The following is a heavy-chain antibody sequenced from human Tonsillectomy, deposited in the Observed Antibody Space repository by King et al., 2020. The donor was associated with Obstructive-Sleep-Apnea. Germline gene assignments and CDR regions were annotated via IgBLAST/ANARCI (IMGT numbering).Heavy chain of an antibody. Sequence: QLVQSGGEVKKPGASVKVSCKAFGYSFTSHGINWVRQAPGQGLEWMVWISGYNGNRKDAQKFQGRGIMTTDTSTSTDYMELKSLRADDTAVYSCAREQGGDDFTSYFDYCGQGTLATAPS. J-gene: IGHJ4*02. CDR2: ISGYNGNR. CDR3: AREQGGDDFTSYFDY. V-gene: IGHV1-18*04. CDR1: GYSFTSHG. D-gene: IGHD2-21*02.